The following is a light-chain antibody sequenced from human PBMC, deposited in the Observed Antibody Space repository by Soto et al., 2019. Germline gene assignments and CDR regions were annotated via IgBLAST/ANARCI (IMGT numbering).Light chain of an antibody. V-gene: IGKV3-20*01. J-gene: IGKJ1*01. CDR1: QSVSSSY. Sequence: EIVLTQSPGTLSLSPGERATLSCRARQSVSSSYLAWYQQKPGQAPRLLIYGASSRATGIPDRFSGSGSGTAFTLTISRLEPEDFAVYYCQQYGSSPAWTFGQGXXX. CDR2: GAS. CDR3: QQYGSSPAWT.